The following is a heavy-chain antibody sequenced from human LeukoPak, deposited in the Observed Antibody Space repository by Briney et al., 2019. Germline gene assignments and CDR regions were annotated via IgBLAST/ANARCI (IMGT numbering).Heavy chain of an antibody. D-gene: IGHD6-19*01. CDR2: ISSSSSYI. CDR3: AREEHSSGWYVFPMDY. Sequence: GGSLRLSCAASGFTFSSYSMNWVRQAPGKGLEWVSSISSSSSYIYYADSVKGRFTISRDSAKNSLYLQMNSLRAEDTAVYYCAREEHSSGWYVFPMDYWGQGTLVTISS. V-gene: IGHV3-21*01. CDR1: GFTFSSYS. J-gene: IGHJ4*02.